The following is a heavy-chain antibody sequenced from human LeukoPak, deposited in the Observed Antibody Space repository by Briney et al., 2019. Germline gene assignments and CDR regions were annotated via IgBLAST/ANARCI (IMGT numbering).Heavy chain of an antibody. D-gene: IGHD3-3*01. V-gene: IGHV3-23*01. J-gene: IGHJ6*03. CDR1: GFTFSSYA. Sequence: TGGSLRLSCAASGFTFSSYAMTWVRQAPGKGLEWVSSIGGSGGGTYYAHSVKGRFTISRDNSKNTLYLQMNSVRAEDTAVYYCAKQGNDFWSGYSNYYYYYMDVWGKGTTVTVSS. CDR2: IGGSGGGT. CDR3: AKQGNDFWSGYSNYYYYYMDV.